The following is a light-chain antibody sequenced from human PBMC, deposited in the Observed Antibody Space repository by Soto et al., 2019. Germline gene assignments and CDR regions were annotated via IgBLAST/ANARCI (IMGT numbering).Light chain of an antibody. CDR2: DAS. Sequence: DIPLTQSHSTLSASIGDKDTXTGRASQSITTFLAWYQQKPGKAPQILIYDASKLEPGVPSRLSGSGSGTEFTLTISSLQPDDFATYYCQQYNSYLATFGGGTKVDIK. J-gene: IGKJ4*01. V-gene: IGKV1-5*01. CDR1: QSITTF. CDR3: QQYNSYLAT.